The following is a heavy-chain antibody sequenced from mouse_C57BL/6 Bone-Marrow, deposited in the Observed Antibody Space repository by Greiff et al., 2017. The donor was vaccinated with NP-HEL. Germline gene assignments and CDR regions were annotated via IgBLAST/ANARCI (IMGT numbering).Heavy chain of an antibody. CDR1: GYTFTDYY. D-gene: IGHD1-1*01. V-gene: IGHV1-19*01. CDR3: ASQGTVVAYYYAMDY. CDR2: INPYNGGT. Sequence: EVQVVESGPVLVKPGASVKMSCKASGYTFTDYYMNWVKQSHGKSLEWIGVINPYNGGTSYNQKFKGKATLTVDKSSSTAYMELNSLTSEDSAVYYCASQGTVVAYYYAMDYWGQGTSVTVSS. J-gene: IGHJ4*01.